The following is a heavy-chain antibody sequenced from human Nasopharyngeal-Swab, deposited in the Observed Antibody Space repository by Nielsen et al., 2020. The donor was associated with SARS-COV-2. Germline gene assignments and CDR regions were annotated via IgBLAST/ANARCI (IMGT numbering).Heavy chain of an antibody. V-gene: IGHV4-61*02. D-gene: IGHD6-6*01. CDR3: VRDWSSPSKTAFDY. CDR2: IYTNGGT. CDR1: GGSLRSGDYY. Sequence: SCDVFGGSLRSGDYYWSWIRQPAGEGLEWIGRIYTNGGTNYNPSLTSRVTISVDMSKNQFSLKLTSVTAADTAVYYCVRDWSSPSKTAFDYWGQGILVTVSS. J-gene: IGHJ4*02.